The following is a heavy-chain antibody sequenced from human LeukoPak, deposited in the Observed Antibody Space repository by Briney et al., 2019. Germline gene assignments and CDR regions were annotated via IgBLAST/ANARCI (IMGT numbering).Heavy chain of an antibody. J-gene: IGHJ4*02. V-gene: IGHV4-39*01. CDR3: TTRDTAMAQFDY. Sequence: PSETLSLTCTVSGGSISSSSYYWGWIRQPPGKGLEWIGSIYYSGSTYYNPSLKSRVTISVDTSKNQFSLKLSSVTVADTAVYYCTTRDTAMAQFDYWGQGTLVTVSS. CDR2: IYYSGST. CDR1: GGSISSSSYY. D-gene: IGHD5-18*01.